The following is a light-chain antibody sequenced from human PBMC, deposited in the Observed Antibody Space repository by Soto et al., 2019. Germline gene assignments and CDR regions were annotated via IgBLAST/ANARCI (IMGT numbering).Light chain of an antibody. CDR3: QQYSDWPTT. J-gene: IGKJ1*01. CDR2: GAS. Sequence: DIVMTQSPATLSVSPGERATLSCRASQSLYSNVAWYQQKPGQAPRLLLYGASTRATGIPARFSGSGSGTEYTLTISSLQSEDFAIYYCQQYSDWPTTFGQGTKVEIK. CDR1: QSLYSN. V-gene: IGKV3-15*01.